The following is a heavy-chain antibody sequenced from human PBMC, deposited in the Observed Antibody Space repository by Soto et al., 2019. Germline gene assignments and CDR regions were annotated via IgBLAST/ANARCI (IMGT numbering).Heavy chain of an antibody. CDR1: GFSLTTSGVG. D-gene: IGHD3-3*01. CDR2: IYWDDDK. J-gene: IGHJ4*02. V-gene: IGHV2-5*02. CDR3: AHRVLRTVFGLVTTTAIYFDF. Sequence: QITLNESGPTVVRPTGTLTLTCRFSGFSLTTSGVGVGWIRQSPGKAPEGLALIYWDDDKRYSASLKSRLTITKDTSKNQVVLTVSDLDPTDTATYYCAHRVLRTVFGLVTTTAIYFDFWGQGTPVAVSS.